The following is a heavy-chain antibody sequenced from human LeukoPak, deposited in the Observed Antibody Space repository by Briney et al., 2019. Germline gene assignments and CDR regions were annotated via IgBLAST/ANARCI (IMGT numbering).Heavy chain of an antibody. J-gene: IGHJ6*02. D-gene: IGHD3-3*01. CDR1: GGTFSSYA. V-gene: IGHV1-69*13. Sequence: SVKVSCKASGGTFSSYAISWVRQAPGQGLEWMGGIIPMFGTANYAQKSQGRVTITADESTSTAYMELSSLRSEDTAVYYCARGFLEWLLQFYYYYGMDVWGQGTTVTVSS. CDR2: IIPMFGTA. CDR3: ARGFLEWLLQFYYYYGMDV.